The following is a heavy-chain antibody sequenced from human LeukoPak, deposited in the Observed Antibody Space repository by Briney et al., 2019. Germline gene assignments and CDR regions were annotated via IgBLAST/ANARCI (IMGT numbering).Heavy chain of an antibody. D-gene: IGHD3-3*01. V-gene: IGHV5-51*01. CDR2: IYPGDSDT. CDR1: GYTFSSYW. Sequence: GESLRISCKGSGYTFSSYWIGWVRQMPGKGLEGMGIIYPGDSDTRYSPSLQGPVTISVDTSIGTAYLQWSSLKASDTAIYYCARQNDFRLDYWGQGTLVTVSS. J-gene: IGHJ4*02. CDR3: ARQNDFRLDY.